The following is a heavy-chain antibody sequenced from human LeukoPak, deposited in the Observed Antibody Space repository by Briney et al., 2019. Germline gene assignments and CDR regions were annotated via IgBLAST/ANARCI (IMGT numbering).Heavy chain of an antibody. V-gene: IGHV3-9*01. J-gene: IGHJ6*02. CDR2: ISWNSGSI. CDR3: AKGYCSSTSCYACDYGMDV. Sequence: GGSLRLSCAASGFTFDDYAMHWVRQAPGEGLEWVSGISWNSGSIGYADSVKGRFTISRDNAKNSLYLQMNSLRAEDTALYYCAKGYCSSTSCYACDYGMDVWGQGTTVTVSS. CDR1: GFTFDDYA. D-gene: IGHD2-2*01.